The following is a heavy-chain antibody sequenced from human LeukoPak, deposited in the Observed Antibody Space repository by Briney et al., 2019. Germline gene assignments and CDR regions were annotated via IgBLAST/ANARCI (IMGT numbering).Heavy chain of an antibody. Sequence: SETLSLTCSVSGGSISSSSYYWGWIRQSAGKGLEWIGSMYYRGTTYENSSLKSRLTLSIDTSNNQFSLKLTSVTAADTAVYFCAREYSRSVVAGSRPDLWGQGLLVTVSS. V-gene: IGHV4-39*02. CDR1: GGSISSSSYY. J-gene: IGHJ4*02. D-gene: IGHD2-21*01. CDR3: AREYSRSVVAGSRPDL. CDR2: MYYRGTT.